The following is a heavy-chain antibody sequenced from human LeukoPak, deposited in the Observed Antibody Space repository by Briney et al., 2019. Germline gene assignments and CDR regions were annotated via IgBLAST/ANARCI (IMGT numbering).Heavy chain of an antibody. D-gene: IGHD2-15*01. J-gene: IGHJ4*02. Sequence: GGSLRLSCAASGFTFSSYGMHWVRQAPGKGLEWVAVISYDGSNKYYADSVKGRFTISRDNSKNTLYLQMNSLGAEDTAVYYCAKDEGYCSGGSCYSYDYWGQGTLVTVSS. CDR2: ISYDGSNK. CDR3: AKDEGYCSGGSCYSYDY. CDR1: GFTFSSYG. V-gene: IGHV3-30*18.